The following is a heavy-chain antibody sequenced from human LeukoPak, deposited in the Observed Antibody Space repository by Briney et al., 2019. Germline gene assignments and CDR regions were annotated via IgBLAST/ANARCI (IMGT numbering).Heavy chain of an antibody. CDR3: ASWDILTGPFDY. CDR2: ISSSSSYI. V-gene: IGHV3-21*01. CDR1: GFTFSSYS. J-gene: IGHJ4*02. Sequence: GGSLRLSCAASGFTFSSYSMNWVRQARGKGLEWVSSISSSSSYIYYADSVKGRFTISRDSAKNSLYLQMNSLRAEDTAVYYCASWDILTGPFDYWGQGTLVTVSS. D-gene: IGHD3-9*01.